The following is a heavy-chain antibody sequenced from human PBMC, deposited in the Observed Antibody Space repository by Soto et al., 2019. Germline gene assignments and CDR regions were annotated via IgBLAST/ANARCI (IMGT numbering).Heavy chain of an antibody. CDR2: VYHTGRT. D-gene: IGHD6-13*01. CDR1: GGSFKSGSYS. J-gene: IGHJ4*02. CDR3: ARPSMLASGTY. Sequence: SETLSLTCTVSGGSFKSGSYSWSWIRQPPGKGLEWIGYVYHTGRTSYNPSLKSRVSISMDTSKNQFSLNLDSVTAADTAVYYCARPSMLASGTYWGQGTLVTVSS. V-gene: IGHV4-61*01.